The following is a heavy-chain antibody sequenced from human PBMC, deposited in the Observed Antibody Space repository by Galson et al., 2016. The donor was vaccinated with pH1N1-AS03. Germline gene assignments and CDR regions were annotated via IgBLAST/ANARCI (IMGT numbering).Heavy chain of an antibody. V-gene: IGHV4-34*01. Sequence: SETLSLTCDVLGGTFSGFFWNWVRQSSGKGLEWIGEVDHSGIITYNPSLRSRLNISLDTSSRQFSLKLTSVTAADTAAYFCARLLGKAFPRLGRNFGMDVWGQGTTVTVSS. CDR2: VDHSGII. D-gene: IGHD3-16*01. CDR3: ARLLGKAFPRLGRNFGMDV. J-gene: IGHJ6*02. CDR1: GGTFSGFF.